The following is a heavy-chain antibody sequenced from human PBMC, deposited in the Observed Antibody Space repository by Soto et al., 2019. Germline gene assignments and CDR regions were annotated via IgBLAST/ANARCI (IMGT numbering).Heavy chain of an antibody. CDR1: GGSLSGYY. V-gene: IGHV4-34*01. Sequence: PSETLSLTCAVYGGSLSGYYWSWIRQPPGKGLEWIGEINHSGSTNYNPSLKSRVTISVDTSKNQFSLKLSSVTAADTAVYYCARGGLGYDFWSGYYTGIHGMDVWGQGTTVTVSS. D-gene: IGHD3-3*01. CDR2: INHSGST. J-gene: IGHJ6*02. CDR3: ARGGLGYDFWSGYYTGIHGMDV.